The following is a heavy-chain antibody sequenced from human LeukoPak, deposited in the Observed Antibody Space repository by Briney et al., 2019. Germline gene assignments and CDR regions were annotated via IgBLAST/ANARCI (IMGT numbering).Heavy chain of an antibody. D-gene: IGHD3-22*01. Sequence: PGRSLRLSCAASGFTFSSYGMHWVRQAPGKGLEWVAFIRYDGSNKYYADSVKGRFTISRDNSKNTLHLQMNSLRAEDTAVYYCAKGYDSSGYYSLYYYYYMDVWGKGTTVTISS. J-gene: IGHJ6*03. CDR2: IRYDGSNK. CDR1: GFTFSSYG. V-gene: IGHV3-30*02. CDR3: AKGYDSSGYYSLYYYYYMDV.